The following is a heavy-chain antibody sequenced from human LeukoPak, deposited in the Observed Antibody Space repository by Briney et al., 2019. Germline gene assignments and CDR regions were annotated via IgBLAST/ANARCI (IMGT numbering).Heavy chain of an antibody. CDR1: GFTLSSYW. CDR2: INQDGSEK. CDR3: AREGCSGGSCYHNWFDP. Sequence: GGSLRLSCAASGFTLSSYWMSWVRQAPGKGLEWVANINQDGSEKYYVDSVKGRFTISRDNAKNSLYLQMNGLRAEDTAVYYCAREGCSGGSCYHNWFDPWGQGTLVTVSS. J-gene: IGHJ5*02. V-gene: IGHV3-7*01. D-gene: IGHD2-15*01.